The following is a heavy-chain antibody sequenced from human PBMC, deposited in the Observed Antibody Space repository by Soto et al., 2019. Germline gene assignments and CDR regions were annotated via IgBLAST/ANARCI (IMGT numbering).Heavy chain of an antibody. Sequence: EVQLLESGGGLVQPGGSLRLSCAASGFTFSSYAMRWVRQAPVKGLEWVSAISGSGGSTYYADSVKGRFTISRDNSKNPLYLQMNSLRAEYTAVYYCARRGSGSDYDYWGQGTLVTVSS. CDR3: ARRGSGSDYDY. J-gene: IGHJ4*02. CDR2: ISGSGGST. D-gene: IGHD1-26*01. V-gene: IGHV3-23*01. CDR1: GFTFSSYA.